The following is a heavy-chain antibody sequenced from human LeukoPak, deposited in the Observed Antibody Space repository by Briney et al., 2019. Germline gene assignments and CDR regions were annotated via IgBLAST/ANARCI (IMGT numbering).Heavy chain of an antibody. D-gene: IGHD7-27*01. CDR2: ISGSGVT. J-gene: IGHJ4*02. V-gene: IGHV3-23*01. Sequence: GGSLRLSCAASGFTFTSYWMTWVRQAPGKGLEWVSGISGSGVTDYADSVKGRFTISRDNSKNTLYLQMNSLRAEDTAVYYCAKDLNWGGRWGQGTLVTVSS. CDR1: GFTFTSYW. CDR3: AKDLNWGGR.